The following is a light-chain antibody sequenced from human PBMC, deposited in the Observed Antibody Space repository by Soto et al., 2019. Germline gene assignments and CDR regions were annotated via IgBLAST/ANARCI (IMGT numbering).Light chain of an antibody. J-gene: IGLJ2*01. CDR2: LNNDGSH. CDR3: QTWGTGFQF. CDR1: SGHSSYA. V-gene: IGLV4-69*01. Sequence: LVLTQSPSASASLGASVKLTCTLSSGHSSYANAWHQKQPGKGPRYLMDLNNDGSHTKGDGIPDRFSGSSSGADRYLIISSLQSEDEADYYCQTWGTGFQFFGGGTKLTVL.